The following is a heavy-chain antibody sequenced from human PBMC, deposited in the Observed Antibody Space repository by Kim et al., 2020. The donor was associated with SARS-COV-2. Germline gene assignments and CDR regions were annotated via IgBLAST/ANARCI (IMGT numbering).Heavy chain of an antibody. Sequence: SGPTLVKPTQTLTLTCTFSGFSLSTSGVGVGWIRQPPGKALEWLALIYWDDDKRYSQYLKSRLTITKDTSKNQVVLTMTNMDPVDTATYYCAHSGDADYYDSSGYYHHGVGAFDIWGQGTMVTVSS. V-gene: IGHV2-5*02. J-gene: IGHJ3*02. D-gene: IGHD3-22*01. CDR3: AHSGDADYYDSSGYYHHGVGAFDI. CDR2: IYWDDDK. CDR1: GFSLSTSGVG.